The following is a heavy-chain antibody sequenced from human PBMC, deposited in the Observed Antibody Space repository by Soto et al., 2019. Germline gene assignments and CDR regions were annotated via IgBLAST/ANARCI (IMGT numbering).Heavy chain of an antibody. D-gene: IGHD4-17*01. Sequence: GGSLRLSCAVSGFTFSSYAMSWVRQAPGKGLEWISSISPTGDNTYYADSVKGRFTISRDNSKNTLYLQMNRLRAEDTALYYCAKAIYGDYVAFEYWGQGTLVTVSS. CDR3: AKAIYGDYVAFEY. J-gene: IGHJ4*02. CDR1: GFTFSSYA. CDR2: ISPTGDNT. V-gene: IGHV3-23*01.